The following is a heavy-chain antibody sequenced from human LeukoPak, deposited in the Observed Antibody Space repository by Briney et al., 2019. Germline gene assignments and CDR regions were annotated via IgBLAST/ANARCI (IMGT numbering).Heavy chain of an antibody. CDR1: GGSISSYY. D-gene: IGHD3-9*01. J-gene: IGHJ5*02. CDR3: ARDSDVSFDYPLGNWFDP. Sequence: SETLSLTCTVSGGSISSYYWSWIRQPPGKGLEWIGYIYYSGSTNYNPSLKSRVTISVDTSKNQFSLKLSSVTAADTAVYYCARDSDVSFDYPLGNWFDPWGQGTLVTVSS. V-gene: IGHV4-59*12. CDR2: IYYSGST.